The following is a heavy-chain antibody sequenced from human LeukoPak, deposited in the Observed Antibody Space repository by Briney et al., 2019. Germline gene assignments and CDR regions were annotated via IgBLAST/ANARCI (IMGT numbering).Heavy chain of an antibody. Sequence: ASVKVSCKVSGYTLTKLSMHWVRQAPGKGLEWMGGFDPEDGETIYAQKFQGRVTMTEGTSTDTAYMELSSLRSEDTAVYYCATGIAAAGTPWGGYYYGMDVWGQGTTVTVSS. J-gene: IGHJ6*02. CDR2: FDPEDGET. D-gene: IGHD6-13*01. CDR3: ATGIAAAGTPWGGYYYGMDV. V-gene: IGHV1-24*01. CDR1: GYTLTKLS.